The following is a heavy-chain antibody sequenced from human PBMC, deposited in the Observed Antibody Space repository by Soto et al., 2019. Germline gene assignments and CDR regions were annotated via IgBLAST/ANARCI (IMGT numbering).Heavy chain of an antibody. CDR3: ARGGYYYDSSGYLHYFDY. CDR1: GGSISRGGYS. Sequence: TLSLTCAVSGGSISRGGYSWSWIRQPPGKGLEWSGYIYHSGSTYYTPSLNSRVTISVDRSKTQFSLKLSSVTAADTAVYCCARGGYYYDSSGYLHYFDYWGHEPLVTVS. D-gene: IGHD3-22*01. CDR2: IYHSGST. V-gene: IGHV4-30-2*01. J-gene: IGHJ4*01.